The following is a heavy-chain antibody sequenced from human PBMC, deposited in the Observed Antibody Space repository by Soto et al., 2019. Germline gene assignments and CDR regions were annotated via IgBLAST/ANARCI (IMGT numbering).Heavy chain of an antibody. D-gene: IGHD5-18*01. CDR2: ISGSGGST. Sequence: EAQLLETGRGLVPPGGSLRLSCAASGFTFSSYAMSWVRQAPGKGPEWGSGISGSGGSTYYADSVKGRFTISRDNSKNTLYLQTNSLRAEDTAVYYCAKERGYNYGYAARDVWGPGTTVTGSS. J-gene: IGHJ6*02. V-gene: IGHV3-23*01. CDR3: AKERGYNYGYAARDV. CDR1: GFTFSSYA.